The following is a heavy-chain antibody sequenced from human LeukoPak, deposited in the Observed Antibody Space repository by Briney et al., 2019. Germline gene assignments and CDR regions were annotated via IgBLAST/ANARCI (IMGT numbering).Heavy chain of an antibody. V-gene: IGHV3-74*01. CDR1: GFTFSSYW. CDR2: INDDGSRT. Sequence: PGGSLRLSCVASGFTFSSYWMHWVRQAPGKGLVWVSRINDDGSRTNYADSVKGRFTISRDNAKNTLYLQMNSLRAEDTAVYYCARGQYYGMDVWGKGTTVTVSS. CDR3: ARGQYYGMDV. J-gene: IGHJ6*04.